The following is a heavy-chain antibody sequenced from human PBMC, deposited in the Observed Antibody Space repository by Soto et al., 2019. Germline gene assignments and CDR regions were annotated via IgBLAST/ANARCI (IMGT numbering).Heavy chain of an antibody. V-gene: IGHV3-9*01. J-gene: IGHJ4*02. Sequence: GGSLRLSCAASGFTFDDYTMHWVRQAPGKGLEWVSGISWNSGSIGYADSVKGRFTISRDNAKSSVYLQMNSLRAEDTAVYYCARDPDGAQPLDCWGQGTLVTVSS. CDR1: GFTFDDYT. CDR3: ARDPDGAQPLDC. CDR2: ISWNSGSI.